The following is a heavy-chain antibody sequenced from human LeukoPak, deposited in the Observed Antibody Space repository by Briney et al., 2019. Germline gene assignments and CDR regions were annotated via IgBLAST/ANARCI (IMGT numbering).Heavy chain of an antibody. V-gene: IGHV1-2*02. D-gene: IGHD1-14*01. Sequence: ASDTVSCKASGYTFTGYHIHWVRQAPGQGLEWMGWINANSVGTNYAQKFQGRVTMTRDTSISTAYMELSSLRSDDTAVYYCARGGGPGLGYWGQGTLVT. CDR2: INANSVGT. J-gene: IGHJ4*01. CDR3: ARGGGPGLGY. CDR1: GYTFTGYH.